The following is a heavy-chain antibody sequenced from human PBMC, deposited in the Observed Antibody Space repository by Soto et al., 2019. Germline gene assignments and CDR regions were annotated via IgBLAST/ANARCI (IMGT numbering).Heavy chain of an antibody. V-gene: IGHV3-9*01. Sequence: EVQLVESGGRLVQPGRSLRLSCVGTGLNFDDFAMHWVRQAPGKGLEWGSGITWTSRVLAYADSVKGRFTLSRDNARNSLYLQMDSLRDEDTALYSCANGRYDFWSPYYFDSWRQGTLVSVSS. CDR3: ANGRYDFWSPYYFDS. CDR2: ITWTSRVL. D-gene: IGHD3-3*01. J-gene: IGHJ4*02. CDR1: GLNFDDFA.